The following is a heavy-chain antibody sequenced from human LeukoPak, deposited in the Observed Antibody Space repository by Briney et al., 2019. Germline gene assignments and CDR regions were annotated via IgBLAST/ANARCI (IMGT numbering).Heavy chain of an antibody. J-gene: IGHJ4*02. CDR1: GFTFSSYS. CDR3: ARGGDCSSTSCSLWDY. CDR2: IKQDGSEK. Sequence: PGGSLRLSCAASGFTFSSYSMNWVRQAPGKGLEWVANIKQDGSEKYYVDSVKGRFTISRDNAKNSLYLQMNSLRAEDTAVYYCARGGDCSSTSCSLWDYWGQGTLVTVSS. V-gene: IGHV3-7*01. D-gene: IGHD2-2*01.